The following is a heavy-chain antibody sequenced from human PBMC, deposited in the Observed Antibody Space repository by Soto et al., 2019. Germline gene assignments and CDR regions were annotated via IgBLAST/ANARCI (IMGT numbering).Heavy chain of an antibody. CDR1: GFTFDDYT. CDR3: AKEAQYYYYGMDV. Sequence: GSLKLSCAASGFTFDDYTMHWVRQAPGKGLEWVSLISWDGGSTYYADSVKGRFTISRDNSKNSLYLQMNSLRTEDTALYYCAKEAQYYYYGMDVWGQGTTVTVSS. J-gene: IGHJ6*02. V-gene: IGHV3-43*01. CDR2: ISWDGGST.